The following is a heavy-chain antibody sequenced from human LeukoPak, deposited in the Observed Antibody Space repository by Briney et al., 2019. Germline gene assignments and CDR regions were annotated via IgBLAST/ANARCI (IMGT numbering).Heavy chain of an antibody. CDR3: AKVSLYYYYGMDV. CDR1: GFTFSSYA. V-gene: IGHV3-23*01. J-gene: IGHJ6*02. Sequence: GGSLRLSCAASGFTFSSYAMSWVRQAPGKGVEWVSAISGSGGSTYYADSVKGRFTISRDNSKNTLYLQMNSLRAEDTAVYYCAKVSLYYYYGMDVWGQETTVTVSS. CDR2: ISGSGGST.